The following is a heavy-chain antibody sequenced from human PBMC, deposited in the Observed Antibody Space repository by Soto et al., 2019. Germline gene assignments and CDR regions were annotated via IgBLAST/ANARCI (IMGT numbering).Heavy chain of an antibody. V-gene: IGHV3-74*01. Sequence: PGGSLRLSCAASGFTFSSYWMHWVRQAPGKGLVWVSRINSDGSSTSYADSVKGRFTISRDNAKNTLYLQMNSLRAEDTAVYYCASSTSSWSPFDYWGQGTLVTVSS. CDR1: GFTFSSYW. CDR2: INSDGSST. D-gene: IGHD6-13*01. CDR3: ASSTSSWSPFDY. J-gene: IGHJ4*02.